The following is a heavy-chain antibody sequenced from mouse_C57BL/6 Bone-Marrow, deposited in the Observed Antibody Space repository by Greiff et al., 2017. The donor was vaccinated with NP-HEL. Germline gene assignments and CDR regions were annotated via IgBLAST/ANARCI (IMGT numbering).Heavy chain of an antibody. Sequence: QVQLQQPGAELVRPGSSVKLSCKASGYTFTSYWMHWVKQRPIQGLEWIGNIDPSDSETHYNQTFKDKATLTVDKSSSTAYMPLSSLTSEDSAVYYCARFAVYGYPAWFAYWGQGTLVTVSA. CDR2: IDPSDSET. J-gene: IGHJ3*01. D-gene: IGHD2-2*01. CDR1: GYTFTSYW. V-gene: IGHV1-52*01. CDR3: ARFAVYGYPAWFAY.